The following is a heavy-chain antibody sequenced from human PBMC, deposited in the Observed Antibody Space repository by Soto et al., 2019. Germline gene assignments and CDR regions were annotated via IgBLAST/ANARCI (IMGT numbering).Heavy chain of an antibody. V-gene: IGHV3-30*18. Sequence: GGSLRLSCAASGFTFSIYGMHWVRQAPGKGLECVAVISYGGSNKHYADSVKGRFSISRDNSKNTLSLQMNSLRAEDTAVYYCAKLPDYYRPGRSAYWGQGTLVTVSS. CDR3: AKLPDYYRPGRSAY. CDR2: ISYGGSNK. D-gene: IGHD3-10*01. J-gene: IGHJ1*01. CDR1: GFTFSIYG.